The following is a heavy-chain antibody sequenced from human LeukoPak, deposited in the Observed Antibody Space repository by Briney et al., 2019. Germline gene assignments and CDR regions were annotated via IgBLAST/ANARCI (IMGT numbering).Heavy chain of an antibody. V-gene: IGHV2-70*11. CDR3: ARIQSGSYGRYYFDY. CDR1: GFSRSTSGLC. D-gene: IGHD5-18*01. J-gene: IGHJ4*02. CDR2: IYLGDVK. Sequence: SGPALSKPTSALTLTCTFSGFSRSTSGLCVSWIRQPPANALERLARIYLGDVKDYSTYMKTTLNISKDTSKNQVVLTMTDMDPVDTATYYCARIQSGSYGRYYFDYWGQGTLVTVSS.